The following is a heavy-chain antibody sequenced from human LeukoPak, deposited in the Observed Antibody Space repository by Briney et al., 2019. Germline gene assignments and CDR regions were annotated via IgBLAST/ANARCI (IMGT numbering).Heavy chain of an antibody. CDR3: AKDIGNTYGGPDY. Sequence: GGSLRLSCTFSGFTFSDYWMTWVRQAPGKGLEWVSLISWDGGSTYYADSVKGRFTISRDNSKNSLYLQMNSLRTEDTALYYCAKDIGNTYGGPDYWGQGTLVTVSS. CDR2: ISWDGGST. J-gene: IGHJ4*02. CDR1: GFTFSDYW. V-gene: IGHV3-43*01. D-gene: IGHD4-23*01.